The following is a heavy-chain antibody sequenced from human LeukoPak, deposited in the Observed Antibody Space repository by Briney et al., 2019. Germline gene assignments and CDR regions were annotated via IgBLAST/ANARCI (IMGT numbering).Heavy chain of an antibody. CDR1: GFTFSSYG. Sequence: GGSLRLSCAASGFTFSSYGMRWVRQAPGKGLEWVAVISYDGSNKYYVDSVKGRFTISRDNSKNTLYLQMNSLRAEDTAVYYCAKDLRNIHYLDYWGQGTLVTVSS. CDR3: AKDLRNIHYLDY. J-gene: IGHJ4*02. CDR2: ISYDGSNK. D-gene: IGHD1-14*01. V-gene: IGHV3-30*18.